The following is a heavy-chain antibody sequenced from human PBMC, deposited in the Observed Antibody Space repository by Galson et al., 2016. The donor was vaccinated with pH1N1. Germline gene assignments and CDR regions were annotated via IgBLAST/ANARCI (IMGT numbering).Heavy chain of an antibody. J-gene: IGHJ4*02. V-gene: IGHV3-9*01. Sequence: SLRLSCAASGFTFDEYAMHWVRQAPGRGLEWVSGVNWNSGDIRYADSVKGRFTISRDNAGNSLYLQMNSLRAEDTALYYCAKNMRGWLGESLFDYWGQGTLVTVSS. CDR1: GFTFDEYA. CDR3: AKNMRGWLGESLFDY. D-gene: IGHD3-10*01. CDR2: VNWNSGDI.